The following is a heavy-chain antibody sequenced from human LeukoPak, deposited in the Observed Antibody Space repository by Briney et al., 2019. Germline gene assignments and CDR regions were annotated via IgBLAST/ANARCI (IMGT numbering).Heavy chain of an antibody. CDR3: ARVLETDCRGGSCYSGLDY. V-gene: IGHV4-4*07. Sequence: SETLSLTCTVSGGSISGYFWSWIRQPAGKGLEWIGRIYSSGNNNYNPSLKSRVTMSLDTSKNHLSLNLSSVTAADTAVYYCARVLETDCRGGSCYSGLDYWGQGTLVTVSS. CDR2: IYSSGNN. CDR1: GGSISGYF. D-gene: IGHD2-15*01. J-gene: IGHJ4*02.